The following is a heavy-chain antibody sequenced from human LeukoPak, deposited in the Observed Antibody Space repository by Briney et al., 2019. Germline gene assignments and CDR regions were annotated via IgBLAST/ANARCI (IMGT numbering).Heavy chain of an antibody. CDR3: ARDLMGYDSSGYYGY. V-gene: IGHV1-69*05. CDR2: IIPIFGTA. J-gene: IGHJ4*02. CDR1: GGTFSSYA. Sequence: ASVKVPCKASGGTFSSYAISWVRQAPGQGLEWMGGIIPIFGTANYAQKFQGRVTITTDESTSTAYRELSSLRSEDTAVYYCARDLMGYDSSGYYGYWGQGTLVTVSS. D-gene: IGHD3-22*01.